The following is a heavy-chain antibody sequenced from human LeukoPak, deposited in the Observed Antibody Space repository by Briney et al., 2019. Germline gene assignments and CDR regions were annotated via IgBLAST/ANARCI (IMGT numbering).Heavy chain of an antibody. D-gene: IGHD1-1*01. V-gene: IGHV3-64D*06. J-gene: IGHJ3*02. Sequence: PGGSLRLSCSASGFTFSVYDMHCVRQAPGKGLQYVSSITIDGVGTHYADSVKVRFTISRDNSKNTLYLQMGSLRVEDTAVYYWVKVRWRGGTTGTTGAFDIWGQGTMVTVSS. CDR2: ITIDGVGT. CDR3: VKVRWRGGTTGTTGAFDI. CDR1: GFTFSVYD.